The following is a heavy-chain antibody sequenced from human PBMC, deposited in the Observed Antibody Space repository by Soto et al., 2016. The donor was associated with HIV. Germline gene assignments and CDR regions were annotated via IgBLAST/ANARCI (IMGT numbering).Heavy chain of an antibody. Sequence: QVQLVQSGAEVKKPGASVKVSCKASGYTFTSYGISWVRQAPGQGLEWMGWINPNSGGTNYAQKFQGRVTMTRDTSISTAYMELSRLRSDDTAVYYCARDSGRFGEFVDYWGQGTLVTVSS. CDR2: INPNSGGT. J-gene: IGHJ4*02. D-gene: IGHD3-10*01. V-gene: IGHV1-2*02. CDR1: GYTFTSYG. CDR3: ARDSGRFGEFVDY.